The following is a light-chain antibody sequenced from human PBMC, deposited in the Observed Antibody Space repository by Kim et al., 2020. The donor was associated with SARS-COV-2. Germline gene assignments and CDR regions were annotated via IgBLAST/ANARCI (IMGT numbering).Light chain of an antibody. CDR2: GAS. CDR1: QSVSSN. CDR3: QEYNNWIRT. Sequence: EIVMTQSPATLSVSPGERATLSCRASQSVSSNLAWYQQKPGQAPRLLIYGASTRATGIPARFSGSGSGTEFTLTISSLQSEDFAVYYCQEYNNWIRTFGQGTKGEI. V-gene: IGKV3-15*01. J-gene: IGKJ1*01.